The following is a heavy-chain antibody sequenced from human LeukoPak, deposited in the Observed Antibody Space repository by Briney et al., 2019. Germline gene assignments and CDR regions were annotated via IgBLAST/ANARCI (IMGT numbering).Heavy chain of an antibody. CDR1: GGTFSSYA. CDR3: ARGAPYSGYFDY. CDR2: IIPIFGTA. D-gene: IGHD2-15*01. J-gene: IGHJ4*02. Sequence: GASVKVSCKASGGTFSSYAIRWVRQAPGQGLEWMGGIIPIFGTANYAQKFQGRVTITTDESTSTAYMELSSLRSEDTAVYYCARGAPYSGYFDYWGQGTLVTVSS. V-gene: IGHV1-69*05.